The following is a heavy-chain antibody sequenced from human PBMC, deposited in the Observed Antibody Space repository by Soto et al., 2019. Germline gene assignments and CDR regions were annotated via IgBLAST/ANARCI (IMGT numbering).Heavy chain of an antibody. CDR3: AGGGTSANYAFDI. D-gene: IGHD1-26*01. V-gene: IGHV3-23*01. CDR2: ITASGATT. Sequence: EVQLLESGGGLVQPGGSLRLSCVASGFTFSNYAMSWVRQAPGKGLEWVSSITASGATTYTADSVKGRLTISRENSKNTLYLQMNNLRTEDTAVYYCAGGGTSANYAFDIWGQGTMVTVSS. J-gene: IGHJ3*02. CDR1: GFTFSNYA.